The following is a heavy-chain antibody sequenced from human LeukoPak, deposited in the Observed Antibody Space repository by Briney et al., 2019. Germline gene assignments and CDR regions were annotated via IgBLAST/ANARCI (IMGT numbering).Heavy chain of an antibody. Sequence: SETLSLTCTVSGGSISSYYWSWIRQPPGKGLEWIGYIYYSGSTNYNPSLKSRVTISVDTSKNQFSLKLSSVTAADTAVYYCARARPKTPLDWGQGTLVTVSS. CDR1: GGSISSYY. V-gene: IGHV4-59*01. CDR2: IYYSGST. CDR3: ARARPKTPLD. J-gene: IGHJ4*02.